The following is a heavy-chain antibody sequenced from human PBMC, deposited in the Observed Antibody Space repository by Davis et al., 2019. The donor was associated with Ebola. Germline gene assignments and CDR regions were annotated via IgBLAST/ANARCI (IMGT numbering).Heavy chain of an antibody. D-gene: IGHD4-23*01. Sequence: ASVKVSCKASGYTFSSYDINWVRQATGQGLEWMGCMNPNSGNTGYAQKFQGRVTMTRSTSISTAYMELSSLRSEDTAMYYCARGAYGGNDYKWFHPWGQGTLVTVSS. CDR1: GYTFSSYD. J-gene: IGHJ5*02. CDR3: ARGAYGGNDYKWFHP. CDR2: MNPNSGNT. V-gene: IGHV1-8*01.